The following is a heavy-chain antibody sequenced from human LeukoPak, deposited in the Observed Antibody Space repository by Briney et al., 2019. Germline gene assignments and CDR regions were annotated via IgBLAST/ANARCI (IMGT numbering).Heavy chain of an antibody. CDR3: ARHYHSSGYYYDAFDI. V-gene: IGHV4-59*08. CDR2: IYYSGST. D-gene: IGHD3-22*01. J-gene: IGHJ3*02. Sequence: SETLSLTCTVSGGSISSYYWSWIRQPPGKGLEWIGYIYYSGSTNYNPSLKSRVTISVDTSKNQFSLKLSSVTAADTAVYYCARHYHSSGYYYDAFDIWGQGTMVTVSS. CDR1: GGSISSYY.